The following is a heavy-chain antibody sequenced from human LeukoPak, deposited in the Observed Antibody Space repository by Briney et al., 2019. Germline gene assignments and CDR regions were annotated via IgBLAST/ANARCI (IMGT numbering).Heavy chain of an antibody. D-gene: IGHD6-6*01. Sequence: PSETLSLTCAVSGGSISSGGYSWSWIRQPPGKGLEWIGYIYHSGSTYYNPSLKSRVTISVDRSKNQFSLKLSSVTAADTAAYFCARENWRSKSIDFDSWGQGTLVTVSS. CDR3: ARENWRSKSIDFDS. CDR2: IYHSGST. CDR1: GGSISSGGYS. V-gene: IGHV4-30-2*01. J-gene: IGHJ4*02.